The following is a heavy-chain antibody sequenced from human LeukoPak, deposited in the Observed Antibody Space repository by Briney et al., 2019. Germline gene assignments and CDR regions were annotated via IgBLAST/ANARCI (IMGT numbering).Heavy chain of an antibody. V-gene: IGHV3-33*01. CDR1: GFTFSGYG. Sequence: GGSLRLSCAASGFTFSGYGIHWVRQAPGKGLEWVAFLSYDGSNKFYADSVKGRFTISRDNSENTLHLQMNSLKDEDTAVYYCARGLYKNGWYYFDYWGQGTLVTVSS. CDR2: LSYDGSNK. CDR3: ARGLYKNGWYYFDY. D-gene: IGHD6-19*01. J-gene: IGHJ4*02.